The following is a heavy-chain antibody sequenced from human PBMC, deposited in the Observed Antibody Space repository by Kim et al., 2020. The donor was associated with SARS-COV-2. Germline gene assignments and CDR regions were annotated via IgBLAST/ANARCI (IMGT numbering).Heavy chain of an antibody. V-gene: IGHV3-33*05. CDR1: GFTFSSYG. D-gene: IGHD3-10*01. J-gene: IGHJ5*02. Sequence: GGSLRLSCVASGFTFSSYGMHWVRQAPGKGLEWVAVISYDGSNKYYADAVKGRFTISRVNSKNTLYLQMNSLRAEDTAVYYCARDSGGGFDPWGQGTLVTVSS. CDR3: ARDSGGGFDP. CDR2: ISYDGSNK.